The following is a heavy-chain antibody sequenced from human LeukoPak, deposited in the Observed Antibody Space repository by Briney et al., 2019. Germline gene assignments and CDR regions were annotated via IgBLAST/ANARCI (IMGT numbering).Heavy chain of an antibody. CDR3: ARAVQSSIAEGNWFDP. D-gene: IGHD6-6*01. CDR1: GGSISSSSYY. Sequence: SETLSLTCTVSGGSISSSSYYWGWIRQPPGKGLEWIGSIYYSGSTYYNPSLKSRVTISVDTSKNQFSLKLSSVTAADTAVYYCARAVQSSIAEGNWFDPWGQGTLVTVSS. V-gene: IGHV4-39*07. J-gene: IGHJ5*02. CDR2: IYYSGST.